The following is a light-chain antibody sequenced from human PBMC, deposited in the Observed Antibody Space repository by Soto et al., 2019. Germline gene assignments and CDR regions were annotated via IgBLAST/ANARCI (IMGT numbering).Light chain of an antibody. CDR1: KLGDKY. CDR2: QDN. Sequence: SYELTQPPSVSVSPGQTAIISCSGDKLGDKYSCWYQQKPGQSPILLIYQDNKRPSGIPERFSASNSGNRATLTISGTQATDEADYYCQAWDSGTAWVFGGGTQLTVL. CDR3: QAWDSGTAWV. J-gene: IGLJ3*02. V-gene: IGLV3-1*01.